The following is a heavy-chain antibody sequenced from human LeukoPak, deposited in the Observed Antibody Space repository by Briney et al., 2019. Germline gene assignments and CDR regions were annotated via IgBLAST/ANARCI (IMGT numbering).Heavy chain of an antibody. CDR3: ARDQEAGYYYYYGMDV. CDR2: ISDSGGST. J-gene: IGHJ6*02. Sequence: GGSLRLSCAASGFSFSNYAMNWVRQAPGKGLEWVSGISDSGGSTYYADSVKGRFTISRDNSKTTLYLQMNSLRAEDTAVYYCARDQEAGYYYYYGMDVWGQGTTVTVSS. D-gene: IGHD6-13*01. V-gene: IGHV3-23*01. CDR1: GFSFSNYA.